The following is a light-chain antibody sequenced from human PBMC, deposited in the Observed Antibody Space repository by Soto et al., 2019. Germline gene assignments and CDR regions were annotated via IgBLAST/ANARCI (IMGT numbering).Light chain of an antibody. V-gene: IGKV3-20*01. CDR3: QQYSSSPPKYT. J-gene: IGKJ2*01. CDR2: GAS. Sequence: EIVLTQSPGTLSLSPGERATLSCRASQSVSSSSLAWYQQKPGQAPRLLIYGASSRATAIPARFSGGGAGTNFTPPISRLEPEDFAVYYCQQYSSSPPKYTFGQGTKLEIK. CDR1: QSVSSSS.